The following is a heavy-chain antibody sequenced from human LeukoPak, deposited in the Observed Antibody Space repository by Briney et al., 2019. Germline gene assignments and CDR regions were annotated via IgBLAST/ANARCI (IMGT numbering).Heavy chain of an antibody. CDR3: ARDFGPNDSSTNWFDS. J-gene: IGHJ5*01. D-gene: IGHD3-22*01. CDR1: GGSISSSSYY. V-gene: IGHV4-39*07. CDR2: IYYSGST. Sequence: SETLSLTCTVSGGSISSSSYYWGWIRQPPGKGLEWIGSIYYSGSTYYNPSLKSRVTISVDTSKNQFSLKLSSVTAADTAVYYCARDFGPNDSSTNWFDSWGQGTLVTVSS.